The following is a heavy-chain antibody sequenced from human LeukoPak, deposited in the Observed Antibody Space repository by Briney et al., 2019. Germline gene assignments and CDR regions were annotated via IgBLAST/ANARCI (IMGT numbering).Heavy chain of an antibody. CDR1: GGSISSSSYY. Sequence: TLXXXCTVSGGSISSSSYYWGWIRQPPGKGLEWIGSIYYSGSTYYNPSLKSRVTISIDTYKNQFSLKLSSVTAADTAMYXXXXXXXXYYXYMXVWGKGTTXTVSS. CDR2: IYYSGST. J-gene: IGHJ6*03. V-gene: IGHV4-39*07. CDR3: XXXXXXYYXYMXV.